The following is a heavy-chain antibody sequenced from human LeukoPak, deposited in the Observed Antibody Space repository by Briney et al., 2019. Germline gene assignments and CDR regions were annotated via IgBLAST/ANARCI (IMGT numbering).Heavy chain of an antibody. J-gene: IGHJ4*02. D-gene: IGHD2-15*01. CDR2: ISGSGGST. CDR1: GFTFSSYA. CDR3: AKDSCSGGSCYFDY. Sequence: GGSLRLSWAASGFTFSSYAMSWVRQAPGKGLGWVSAISGSGGSTYYADSVKGRFTISRDNSKNTLYLQMNSLRAEDTAVYYCAKDSCSGGSCYFDYWGQGTLVTVSS. V-gene: IGHV3-23*01.